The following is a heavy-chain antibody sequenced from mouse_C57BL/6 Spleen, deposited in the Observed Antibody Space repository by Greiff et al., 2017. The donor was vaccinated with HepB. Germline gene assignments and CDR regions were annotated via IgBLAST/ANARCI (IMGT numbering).Heavy chain of an antibody. Sequence: QVQLKESGPELVKPGASVKISCKASGYAFSSSWMNWVKQRPGKGLEWIGRIYPGDGDTNYNGKFKGKATLTADKSSSTAYMQLSSLTSEDSAVYFCARGYGSRNYFDYWGQGTTLTVSS. CDR1: GYAFSSSW. J-gene: IGHJ2*01. V-gene: IGHV1-82*01. CDR2: IYPGDGDT. CDR3: ARGYGSRNYFDY. D-gene: IGHD1-1*01.